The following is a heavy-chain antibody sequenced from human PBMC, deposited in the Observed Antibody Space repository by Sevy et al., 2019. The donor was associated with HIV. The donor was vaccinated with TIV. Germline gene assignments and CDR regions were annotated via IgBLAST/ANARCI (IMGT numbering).Heavy chain of an antibody. CDR3: ARVYYYDSSGYYPPFDY. J-gene: IGHJ4*02. D-gene: IGHD3-22*01. V-gene: IGHV3-21*01. Sequence: GGSLRLSCAASGFTFSSYSMNWVRQAPGKGLEWVSSISSSSSYIYYADSVKGRFTISRDNAKNSLYLQMNSLRAEDTAVYYCARVYYYDSSGYYPPFDYWGRGTLVTVSS. CDR2: ISSSSSYI. CDR1: GFTFSSYS.